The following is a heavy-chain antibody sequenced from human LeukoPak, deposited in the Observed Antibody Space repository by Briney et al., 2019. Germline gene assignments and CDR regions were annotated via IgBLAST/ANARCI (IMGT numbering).Heavy chain of an antibody. D-gene: IGHD4-17*01. CDR3: ARASHDYGDYSHFDY. Sequence: TSETLSLTCAVSGGSISSRNWRSWVRQPPGKGLEWIGEIYHSGSTNYNPSLKTRVTISVDKSKNQFSLKLSSVTAADTAVYYCARASHDYGDYSHFDYWGQGTLVTVSS. CDR2: IYHSGST. J-gene: IGHJ4*02. CDR1: GGSISSRNW. V-gene: IGHV4-4*02.